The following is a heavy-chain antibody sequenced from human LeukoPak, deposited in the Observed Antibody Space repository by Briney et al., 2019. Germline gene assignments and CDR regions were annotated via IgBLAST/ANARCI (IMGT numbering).Heavy chain of an antibody. CDR1: GDFITAYY. Sequence: PSETLSLTCTVSGDFITAYYWSWIRQPPGKGLEWIGYIYYSGSTYYNPSLRSRVTISVDTSKNQFSLKLSSVTAAGYYYYYMDVWGKGTTVTISS. CDR3: DV. CDR2: IYYSGST. J-gene: IGHJ6*03. V-gene: IGHV4-59*01.